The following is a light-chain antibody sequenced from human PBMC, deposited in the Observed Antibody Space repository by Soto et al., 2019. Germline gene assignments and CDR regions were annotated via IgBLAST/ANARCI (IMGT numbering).Light chain of an antibody. CDR3: CAYAGSNTYV. V-gene: IGLV2-23*01. CDR1: SSHVGSYNL. Sequence: QSALSQPASVSRSPGQSIAISCTGTSSHVGSYNLVSWYQQHPGKAPKLMIYDAFRRPSGVSDRFSGSRSGNTASLTISGLQSEDEADYYCCAYAGSNTYVFGTGTKVTVL. J-gene: IGLJ1*01. CDR2: DAF.